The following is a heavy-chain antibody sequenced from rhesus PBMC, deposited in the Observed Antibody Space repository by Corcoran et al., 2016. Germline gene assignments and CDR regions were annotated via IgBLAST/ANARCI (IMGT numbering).Heavy chain of an antibody. CDR2: IYLDDDK. V-gene: IGHV2S1*01. D-gene: IGHD3-9*01. CDR1: GFSLSTSGMG. CDR3: ARVRRRVYEDDYGYYYTKTFDY. J-gene: IGHJ4*01. Sequence: QVTLKESGPALVKPTQTLTLTCTFSGFSLSTSGMGVGWIRQPPGKALEWLASIYLDDDKYYNTSLKSRLNNTKDTSKNQVVLAMTNMDLVDTATYYCARVRRRVYEDDYGYYYTKTFDYWGQGVLVTVSS.